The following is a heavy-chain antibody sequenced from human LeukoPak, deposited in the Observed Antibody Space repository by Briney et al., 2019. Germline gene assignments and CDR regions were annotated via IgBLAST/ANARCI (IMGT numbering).Heavy chain of an antibody. CDR2: IYTSGST. Sequence: PSQTLSLTCTVSGGSISSGSYYWSWIRQPAGTGLEWIGRIYTSGSTNYNPSLKSRVTISVDTSKNQFSLKLSSVTAADTAVYYCARAAGLVTLIWAVAGTYFDYWGQGTLVTVSS. J-gene: IGHJ4*02. D-gene: IGHD6-19*01. V-gene: IGHV4-61*02. CDR1: GGSISSGSYY. CDR3: ARAAGLVTLIWAVAGTYFDY.